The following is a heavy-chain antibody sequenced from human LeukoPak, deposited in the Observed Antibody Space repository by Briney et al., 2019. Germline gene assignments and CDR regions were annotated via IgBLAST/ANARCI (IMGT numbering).Heavy chain of an antibody. J-gene: IGHJ4*02. CDR3: ARAGNYYGSGSYRY. CDR1: GGTFSSYA. CDR2: IIPIFGTA. D-gene: IGHD3-10*01. V-gene: IGHV1-69*05. Sequence: SVKVSCKASGGTFSSYAISWVRQAPGQGLECIGRIIPIFGTANYAQKFQGRVTITTDESTSTAYMELSSLRSEDTAVYYCARAGNYYGSGSYRYWGQGTLVTVSS.